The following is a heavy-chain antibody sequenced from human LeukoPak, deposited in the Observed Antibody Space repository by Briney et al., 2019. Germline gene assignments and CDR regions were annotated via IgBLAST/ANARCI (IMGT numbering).Heavy chain of an antibody. V-gene: IGHV1-58*02. Sequence: GTSVKVSCKASGFTFTSSAMQWVRQARGQRLEWIGWIVVGSGNTNYAQKFQERVTITRDMSTSTAYMKLSSLRSEDTAVYYCARGDGYNGEDAFDIWGQGTMVTVSS. CDR1: GFTFTSSA. CDR2: IVVGSGNT. J-gene: IGHJ3*02. D-gene: IGHD5-24*01. CDR3: ARGDGYNGEDAFDI.